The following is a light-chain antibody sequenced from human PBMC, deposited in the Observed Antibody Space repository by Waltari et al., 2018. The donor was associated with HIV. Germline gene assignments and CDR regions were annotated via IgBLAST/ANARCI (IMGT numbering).Light chain of an antibody. V-gene: IGKV1D-13*01. J-gene: IGKJ4*01. CDR3: QQFNDLPPL. Sequence: AILLTQSPSPLSAAVGESVTTTCRASRGIITALAWYQQKPGRPPKLVIYDASTLESGVPSRFSGSGSGTDFTLTINSLQPEDSASYYCQQFNDLPPLFGGGTKVEI. CDR2: DAS. CDR1: RGIITA.